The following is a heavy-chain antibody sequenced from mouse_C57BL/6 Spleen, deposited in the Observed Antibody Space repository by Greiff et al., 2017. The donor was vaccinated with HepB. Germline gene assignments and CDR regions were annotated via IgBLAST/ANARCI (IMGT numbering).Heavy chain of an antibody. CDR1: GYTFTSYW. Sequence: QVQLQQPGAELVKPGASVKLSCKASGYTFTSYWMQWVKQRPGQGLEWIGEIDPSDSYTNYNQKFKDKATLTVDTSSSTACMQLSSLTSEDSAVYYCARRNYYAMDDWGKGTSVTVSS. J-gene: IGHJ4*01. CDR3: ARRNYYAMDD. V-gene: IGHV1-50*01. CDR2: IDPSDSYT.